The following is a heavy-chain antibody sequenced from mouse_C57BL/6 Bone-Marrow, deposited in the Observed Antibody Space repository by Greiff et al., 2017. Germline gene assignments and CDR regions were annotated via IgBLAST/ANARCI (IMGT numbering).Heavy chain of an antibody. CDR2: IYPGDGDT. V-gene: IGHV1-82*01. CDR1: GYAFSSSW. J-gene: IGHJ4*01. D-gene: IGHD1-1*01. CDR3: ATNLLLRWGPMDY. Sequence: VQRVESGPELVKPGASVKISCKASGYAFSSSWMNWVKQRPGKGLEWIGRIYPGDGDTNYNGKFKGKATLTADKSSSTAYMQLSSLTSEDSAVYFCATNLLLRWGPMDYWGQGTSVTVSS.